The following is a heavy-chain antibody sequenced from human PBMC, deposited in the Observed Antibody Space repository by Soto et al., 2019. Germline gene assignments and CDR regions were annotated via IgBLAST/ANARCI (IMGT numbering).Heavy chain of an antibody. Sequence: GASVKVSCKASGGTFSIYTISWVRQAPGQGLEWMGRIIPILGIANYAQKFQGRVTITADKSTSTAYMELSSLRSEDTAVYYCARGLGEDIRSGGSPNWFDPWGQGTLVTVSS. CDR1: GGTFSIYT. J-gene: IGHJ5*02. CDR2: IIPILGIA. CDR3: ARGLGEDIRSGGSPNWFDP. D-gene: IGHD2-15*01. V-gene: IGHV1-69*02.